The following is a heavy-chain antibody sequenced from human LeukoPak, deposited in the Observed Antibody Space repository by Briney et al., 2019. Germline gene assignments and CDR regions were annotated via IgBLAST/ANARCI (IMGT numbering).Heavy chain of an antibody. J-gene: IGHJ4*02. V-gene: IGHV4-31*03. CDR1: GGSISSGGYH. D-gene: IGHD4-17*01. CDR2: IYYSGST. Sequence: SQTLSLTCTVSGGSISSGGYHWSWIRQHPGRGLEWIGYIYYSGSTYYNPSLKSRVTISVDTSKNQFSLKLSSVTAADTAVYYCARDREGLRLDYWAREPWSPSPQ. CDR3: ARDREGLRLDY.